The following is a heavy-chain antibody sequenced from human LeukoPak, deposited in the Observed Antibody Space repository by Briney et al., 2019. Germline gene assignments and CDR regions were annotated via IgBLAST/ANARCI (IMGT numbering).Heavy chain of an antibody. Sequence: GGSLRLSCAASGFTFSNYAMHWVRQAPGQRPEWLAWINPANGYARYSQDLQGRLIITRDTSASTAYMELSSLRSEDMAMYYCAIRDGHTDHWGQGTLVTVSS. J-gene: IGHJ4*02. V-gene: IGHV1-3*03. CDR3: AIRDGHTDH. CDR2: INPANGYA. D-gene: IGHD5-24*01. CDR1: GFTFSNYA.